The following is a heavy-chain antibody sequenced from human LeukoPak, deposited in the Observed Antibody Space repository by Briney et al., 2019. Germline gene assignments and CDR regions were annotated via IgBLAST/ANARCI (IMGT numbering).Heavy chain of an antibody. CDR3: ARDQGSLTRSWYTGY. J-gene: IGHJ4*02. Sequence: GASVKVSCKASRSTFTGYHIHWVRQAPGRGLEWMGRINPYSGDTNFAQKFQGRVTMTRDTSITTAYMDLSSLTPDDTAVYFCARDQGSLTRSWYTGYWGQGTQVTVSS. V-gene: IGHV1-2*06. CDR2: INPYSGDT. D-gene: IGHD6-13*01. CDR1: RSTFTGYH.